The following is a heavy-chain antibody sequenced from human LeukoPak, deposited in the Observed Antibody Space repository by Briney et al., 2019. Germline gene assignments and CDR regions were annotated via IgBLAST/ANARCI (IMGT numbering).Heavy chain of an antibody. Sequence: GGSLRLSCAASGFTFSSYWMSWVRQAPGKGLEWLTVITYDGATTNYVDTVKGRFTISRDNSKNTVYLEMNSLRTEDTTAYYCAKDRGTITMTQDVWGQGTMVTVSS. J-gene: IGHJ3*01. V-gene: IGHV3-30*18. CDR2: ITYDGATT. D-gene: IGHD3-22*01. CDR3: AKDRGTITMTQDV. CDR1: GFTFSSYW.